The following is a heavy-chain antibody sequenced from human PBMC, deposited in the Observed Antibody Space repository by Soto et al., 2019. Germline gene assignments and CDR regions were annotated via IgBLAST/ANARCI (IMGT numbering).Heavy chain of an antibody. CDR3: AKDIGAGFWSGYYTHPHYYYYGMDV. CDR2: ISWNSGSI. J-gene: IGHJ6*02. Sequence: GGSLRLSCAASGFTFDDYAMHWVRQAPGKGLEWVSGISWNSGSIGYADSVKGRFTISRDNAKNSLYLQMNSLRAEDTALYYCAKDIGAGFWSGYYTHPHYYYYGMDVCVQGTTVTVSS. CDR1: GFTFDDYA. D-gene: IGHD3-3*01. V-gene: IGHV3-9*01.